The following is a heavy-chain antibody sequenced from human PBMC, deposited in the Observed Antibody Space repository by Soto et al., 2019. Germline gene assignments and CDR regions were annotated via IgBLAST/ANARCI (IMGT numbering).Heavy chain of an antibody. CDR3: ARNSYDFWTIDYYYGMDV. D-gene: IGHD3-3*01. CDR2: IYPGDSDT. J-gene: IGHJ6*02. V-gene: IGHV5-51*01. Sequence: GESLKISCKGSGYSFTSYWIGWVRQMPGKGLEWMGIIYPGDSDTRYSPSFQGQVTISADKSISTAYLQWSSLKASDTAMYYCARNSYDFWTIDYYYGMDVWGQGTTVTVSS. CDR1: GYSFTSYW.